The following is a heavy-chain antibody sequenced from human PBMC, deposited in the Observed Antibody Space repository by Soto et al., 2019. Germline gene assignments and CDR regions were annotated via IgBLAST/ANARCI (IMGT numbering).Heavy chain of an antibody. CDR3: ARDGRAGMVRWFDP. CDR2: IYYSGST. V-gene: IGHV4-31*03. CDR1: GGSISSGGYY. D-gene: IGHD3-10*01. J-gene: IGHJ5*02. Sequence: QVQLQEPGPGLVKPSQTLSLTCTVSGGSISSGGYYWSWIRQHPGKGREWIGYIYYSGSTYYNPSLKSRVTISVDTSKTQFSLKLSSVTAADTAVYYCARDGRAGMVRWFDPWGQGTLVTVSS.